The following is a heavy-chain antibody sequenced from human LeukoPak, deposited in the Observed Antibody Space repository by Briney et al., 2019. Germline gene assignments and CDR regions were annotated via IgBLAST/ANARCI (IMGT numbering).Heavy chain of an antibody. V-gene: IGHV1-18*01. D-gene: IGHD4-23*01. CDR2: ISAYNGNT. J-gene: IGHJ4*02. Sequence: ASVKVSCKASGYTFTSYGISWVRQAPGQGLEWMGWISAYNGNTNYAQKLQGRVTMTTDTSTSTAYMELRSLRSDDTAVYYCVRVRATSRILTTVVTPYYFDYWGQGTLVTVSS. CDR1: GYTFTSYG. CDR3: VRVRATSRILTTVVTPYYFDY.